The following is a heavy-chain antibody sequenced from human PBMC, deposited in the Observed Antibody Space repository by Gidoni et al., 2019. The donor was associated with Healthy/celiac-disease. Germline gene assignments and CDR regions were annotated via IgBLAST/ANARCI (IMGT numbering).Heavy chain of an antibody. CDR1: VVPFSISA. CDR3: ASINYYDSSGYLEVYYFDY. D-gene: IGHD3-22*01. V-gene: IGHV1-69*06. Sequence: QVQLVQSGAEVKKPGSSVQVSCKASVVPFSISAISWVRQATGQGLEWMGGIIPIFGTAKYEQKFQGRVTITADKSTSTAYMELSSLRSEDTAVYYCASINYYDSSGYLEVYYFDYWGQGTLVTVSS. J-gene: IGHJ4*02. CDR2: IIPIFGTA.